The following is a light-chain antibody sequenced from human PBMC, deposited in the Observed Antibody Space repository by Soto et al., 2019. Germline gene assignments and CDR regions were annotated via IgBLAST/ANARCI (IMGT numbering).Light chain of an antibody. Sequence: QVTLSKDTLSSSTGKTVTLSCGASQGISTTLAWYQVKPGKAPKLLIYAASTLESGVPSRFSATVSGTEFSLTITSLQPEDFATYYCQHLFDSPIPVGQGTRLEIK. CDR2: AAS. J-gene: IGKJ5*01. CDR1: QGISTT. V-gene: IGKV1-9*01. CDR3: QHLFDSPIP.